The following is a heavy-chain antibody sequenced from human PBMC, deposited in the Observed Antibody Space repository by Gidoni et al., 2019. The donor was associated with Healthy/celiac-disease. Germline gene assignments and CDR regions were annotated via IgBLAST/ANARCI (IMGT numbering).Heavy chain of an antibody. D-gene: IGHD3-3*01. CDR2: MSDSGGST. CDR3: AKIGPHYDFWSGYLDY. Sequence: EVQLLESGGGLVQPGGSLRLSCSASGFTFSSYAMSWVCQAPGKGLEWVSAMSDSGGSTYYADSVKGRFTIYRDNSKNTLYLQMNSLRAEDTAVYYCAKIGPHYDFWSGYLDYWGQGTLVTVSS. J-gene: IGHJ4*02. CDR1: GFTFSSYA. V-gene: IGHV3-23*01.